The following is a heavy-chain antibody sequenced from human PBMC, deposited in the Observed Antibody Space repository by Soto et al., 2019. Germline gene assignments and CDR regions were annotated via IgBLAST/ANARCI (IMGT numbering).Heavy chain of an antibody. V-gene: IGHV3-66*01. J-gene: IGHJ4*02. D-gene: IGHD2-15*01. Sequence: EVQLVESGGGLVQPGGSLRLSCAASGFTVSSSDMSWVRQAPGKGLEWVSVIYSGGGTYYADSVKGRFTISRDNSKNTLYLLMNSLRDEDTAVYYCVRSFFCSGGSCYSISSHWGQGTLVTVSS. CDR3: VRSFFCSGGSCYSISSH. CDR1: GFTVSSSD. CDR2: IYSGGGT.